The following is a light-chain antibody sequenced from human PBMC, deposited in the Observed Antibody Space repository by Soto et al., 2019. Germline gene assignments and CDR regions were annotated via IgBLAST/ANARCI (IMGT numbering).Light chain of an antibody. J-gene: IGLJ2*01. V-gene: IGLV7-43*01. CDR2: STS. Sequence: QAVVTQEPSLTVSPGGTVTLTCASSTGAVTSGYYPNWFQQKPGQAPSALIYSTSNKHSWTPARFSGSLLGGKAALTLSGVQPEDEAEYYCLLYYCGAVVFGGGTKLTVL. CDR3: LLYYCGAVV. CDR1: TGAVTSGYY.